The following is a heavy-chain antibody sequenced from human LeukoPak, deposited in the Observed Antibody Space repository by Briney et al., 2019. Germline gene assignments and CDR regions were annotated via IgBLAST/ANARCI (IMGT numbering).Heavy chain of an antibody. V-gene: IGHV3-23*01. Sequence: GQSLRLSCAASGFTFSVAAMTWVRQAPGKGLEWVSLICASGESTYYADSVKGRFTISKDNSKNTLSLQMNSLRVEDTAMYFCAKDIQLSTWGLGTMLTVSS. CDR1: GFTFSVAA. J-gene: IGHJ3*01. CDR3: AKDIQLST. CDR2: ICASGEST. D-gene: IGHD5-24*01.